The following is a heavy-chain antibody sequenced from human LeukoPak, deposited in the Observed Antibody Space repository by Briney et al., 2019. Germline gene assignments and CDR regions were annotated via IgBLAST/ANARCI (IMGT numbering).Heavy chain of an antibody. D-gene: IGHD6-25*01. J-gene: IGHJ4*02. V-gene: IGHV4-39*01. Sequence: PSETLSLTCTVSGGSISSSSYYWGWIRQPPGQGLEWIGNIYYSGSTYYNPSLKSRVTISVDTSKNQFSLKLSSVTAADTAVYYCATVPLKIWSGSDYWGQGTLVTVSS. CDR3: ATVPLKIWSGSDY. CDR1: GGSISSSSYY. CDR2: IYYSGST.